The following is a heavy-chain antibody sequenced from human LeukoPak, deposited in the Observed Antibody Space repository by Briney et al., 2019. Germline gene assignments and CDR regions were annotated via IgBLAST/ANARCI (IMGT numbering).Heavy chain of an antibody. CDR1: GGSFSGYY. CDR2: ISGSGGST. J-gene: IGHJ4*02. V-gene: IGHV3-23*01. D-gene: IGHD6-19*01. CDR3: AKTSIAVAPYFDY. Sequence: ETLSLTCAVYGGSFSGYYWSWVRQAPGKGLEWVSAISGSGGSTYYADSAKGRFTISRDNSKNTLYLQMNSLRAEDTAVYYCAKTSIAVAPYFDYWGQGTLVTVSS.